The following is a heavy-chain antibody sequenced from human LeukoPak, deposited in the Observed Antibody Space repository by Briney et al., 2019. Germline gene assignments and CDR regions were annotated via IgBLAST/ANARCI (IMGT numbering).Heavy chain of an antibody. J-gene: IGHJ4*02. CDR1: GVSITNYY. CDR2: IYISGST. V-gene: IGHV4-4*07. Sequence: SETLSLTCSVSGVSITNYYWAWIRQPAGKGLEWIGRIYISGSTNYNPSLKSRVSISIDKTNNQFSQKLRSVTAADTAVYYCARDYLVGAPLDSWGQGTLVTVSS. CDR3: ARDYLVGAPLDS. D-gene: IGHD1-26*01.